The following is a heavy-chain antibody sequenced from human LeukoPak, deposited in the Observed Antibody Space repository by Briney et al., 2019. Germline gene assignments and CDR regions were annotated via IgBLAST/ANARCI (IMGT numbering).Heavy chain of an antibody. CDR2: INPNSGGT. Sequence: ASLKVSCKASGYTFTRYYMHWVRQAPGQRLEWMGWINPNSGGTNYAQKFQGRVTMTRDTSISTAYMELSRLRSDDTAVYYCAREVEYWSGGSCQRNFDYWGQGTLVTVSS. CDR1: GYTFTRYY. V-gene: IGHV1-2*02. D-gene: IGHD2-15*01. J-gene: IGHJ4*02. CDR3: AREVEYWSGGSCQRNFDY.